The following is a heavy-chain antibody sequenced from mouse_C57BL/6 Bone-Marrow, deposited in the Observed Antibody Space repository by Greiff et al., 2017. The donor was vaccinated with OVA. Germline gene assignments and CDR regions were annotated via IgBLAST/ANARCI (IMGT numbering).Heavy chain of an antibody. J-gene: IGHJ4*01. CDR1: GFTFPNSY. V-gene: IGHV14-3*01. CDR2: IDPANDNT. CDR3: ARGNFGSSFYAMDY. Sequence: QLQQSVALLVRPGASVQLSFTASGFTFPNSYMHWVKPRPEQGLELIGRIDPANDNTKYAPKFQGKATMTADTSSNTAYLQLSSLSSEDTAVYCCARGNFGSSFYAMDYWGQGTSVTVSS. D-gene: IGHD1-1*01.